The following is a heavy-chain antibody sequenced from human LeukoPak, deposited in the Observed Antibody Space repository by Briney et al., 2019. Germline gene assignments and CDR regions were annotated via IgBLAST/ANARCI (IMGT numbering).Heavy chain of an antibody. J-gene: IGHJ4*02. CDR3: AREGPSSGWYGRFDY. D-gene: IGHD6-19*01. CDR1: GFTFSSYA. V-gene: IGHV3-30*04. CDR2: ISYDGSNK. Sequence: GGSLRLSCAASGFTFSSYAMHWVRQAPGKGLEWVAVISYDGSNKYYADSVKGRFTISRDNAKNSLYLQMNSLRAEDTAVYYCAREGPSSGWYGRFDYWGQGTLVTVSS.